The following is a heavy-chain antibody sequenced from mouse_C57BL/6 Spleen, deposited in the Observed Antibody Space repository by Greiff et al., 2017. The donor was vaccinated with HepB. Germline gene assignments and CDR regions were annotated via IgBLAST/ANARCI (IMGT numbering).Heavy chain of an antibody. D-gene: IGHD2-1*01. CDR1: GFTFSSYA. Sequence: EVHLVESGGGLVKPGGSLKLSCAASGFTFSSYAMSWVRQTPEKRLEWVATISDGGSYTYYPDNVKGRFTISRDNAKNNLYLQMSHLKSEDTAMYYCARGGRYGNYDYWGQGTTLTVSS. CDR3: ARGGRYGNYDY. CDR2: ISDGGSYT. V-gene: IGHV5-4*01. J-gene: IGHJ2*01.